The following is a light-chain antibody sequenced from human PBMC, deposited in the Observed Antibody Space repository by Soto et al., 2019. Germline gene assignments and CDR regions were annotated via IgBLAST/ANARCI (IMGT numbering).Light chain of an antibody. CDR1: QSISSW. J-gene: IGKJ4*01. CDR3: QQYNSYSLP. V-gene: IGKV1-5*03. Sequence: DIQMTQSPSTLSASVGDRVTITCRASQSISSWLAWYQQKPGKAPKFLIYKASNLESGVPSRFSGSGSGTEFTLTISSLQPDDFATYYCQQYNSYSLPFGGGTKV. CDR2: KAS.